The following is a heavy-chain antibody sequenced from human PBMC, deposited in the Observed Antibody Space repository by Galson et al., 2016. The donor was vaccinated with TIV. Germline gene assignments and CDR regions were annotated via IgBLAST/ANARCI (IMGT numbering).Heavy chain of an antibody. J-gene: IGHJ6*02. V-gene: IGHV1-69*10. CDR2: IIPHVGIA. D-gene: IGHD4-11*01. CDR1: GGTFSSNI. CDR3: ARVVLAYSNYDGYYHGMDV. Sequence: SVQVSCKASGGTFSSNIINWIRQAPGQGLEWMGGIIPHVGIANYAQRLKGRVTITADKSANTAYMELSSLRSEDAARYYCARVVLAYSNYDGYYHGMDVWGQGTTVTVSS.